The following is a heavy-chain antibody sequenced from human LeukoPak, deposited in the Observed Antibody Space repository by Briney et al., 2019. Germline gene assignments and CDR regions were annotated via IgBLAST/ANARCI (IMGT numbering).Heavy chain of an antibody. D-gene: IGHD3-22*01. J-gene: IGHJ5*02. CDR2: ISDSGGRT. CDR1: GITLSNYG. V-gene: IGHV3-23*01. Sequence: PGGSLRLSCAVSGITLSNYGMSWVRQAPGKGLEWVAGISDSGGRTNYADSVKGRFTISRDNPKNTLYLQMNSLRAEDTALYYCAKDSYATYDSSGYYVAWGQGTLVTVSS. CDR3: AKDSYATYDSSGYYVA.